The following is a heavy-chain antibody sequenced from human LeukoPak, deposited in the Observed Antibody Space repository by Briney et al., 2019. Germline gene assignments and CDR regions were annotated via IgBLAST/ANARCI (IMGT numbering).Heavy chain of an antibody. J-gene: IGHJ4*02. V-gene: IGHV6-1*01. Sequence: SQTLSLTCAISGDSVSSNSAAWNWIRQSPSRGLEWLGRTYYRSKWYTYYAVSVKSRISVNRDTSKNQISLQLNSVTPEDTAVYYCARSTGPIDYWGQGTLVTVSS. D-gene: IGHD1-1*01. CDR1: GDSVSSNSAA. CDR3: ARSTGPIDY. CDR2: TYYRSKWYT.